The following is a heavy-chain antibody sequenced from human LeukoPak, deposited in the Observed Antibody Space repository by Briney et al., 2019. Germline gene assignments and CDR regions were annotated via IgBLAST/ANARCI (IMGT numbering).Heavy chain of an antibody. V-gene: IGHV4-59*01. CDR3: ARGGNYWPQWWFDP. Sequence: PSETLSVTCTVSGGSISTYYWSWIRQPPGKGLEWIGYIYYTGSTSYNPSLKSRVTMSLDASKNQFSLELNSVTPADTAVYYCARGGNYWPQWWFDPWGRGTLVSVSS. D-gene: IGHD1-26*01. J-gene: IGHJ5*02. CDR2: IYYTGST. CDR1: GGSISTYY.